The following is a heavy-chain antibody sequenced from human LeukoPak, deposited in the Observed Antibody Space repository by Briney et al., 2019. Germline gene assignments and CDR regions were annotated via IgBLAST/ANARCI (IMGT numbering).Heavy chain of an antibody. J-gene: IGHJ4*02. Sequence: SGPTLFEPTQPLTLTCTFSGFSLTTDEVGVGWIRQPPGKALEWLAHHYWNDNKFYSPSLQSRLTITKDTSKNQVSLTMTNVDPVDTATYYCAYQVYSSGWHPFAYWGQGILVTVAS. CDR2: HYWNDNK. CDR3: AYQVYSSGWHPFAY. CDR1: GFSLTTDEVG. V-gene: IGHV2-5*01. D-gene: IGHD6-25*01.